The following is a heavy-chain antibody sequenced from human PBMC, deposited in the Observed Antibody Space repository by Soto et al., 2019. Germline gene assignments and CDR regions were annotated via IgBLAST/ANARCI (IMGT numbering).Heavy chain of an antibody. Sequence: SVKVYCKASGGTFSSYAISWVRQAPGQGLEWMGGFIPIFGTANYAQKFQGRVTITADESTGTAYMELSSLRSEDTAVYYCAREKDSSGYYPRPSYNWFDPWGQGTLVTVSS. CDR3: AREKDSSGYYPRPSYNWFDP. CDR2: FIPIFGTA. V-gene: IGHV1-69*13. CDR1: GGTFSSYA. J-gene: IGHJ5*02. D-gene: IGHD3-22*01.